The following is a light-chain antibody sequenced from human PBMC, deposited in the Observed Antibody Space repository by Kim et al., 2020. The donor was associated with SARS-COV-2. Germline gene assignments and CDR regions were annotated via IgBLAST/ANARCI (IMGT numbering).Light chain of an antibody. Sequence: QSALTQPASVSGSPGQSITLSCTGTNSDIGNYNYVCWYRQYPGKAPKLMIYDVSKRPSGVSNRFSGSKSGNTASLTISGLQAEDEADYYCSSYTSSTTWVFGGGTQLTVL. CDR3: SSYTSSTTWV. CDR2: DVS. V-gene: IGLV2-14*03. CDR1: NSDIGNYNY. J-gene: IGLJ3*02.